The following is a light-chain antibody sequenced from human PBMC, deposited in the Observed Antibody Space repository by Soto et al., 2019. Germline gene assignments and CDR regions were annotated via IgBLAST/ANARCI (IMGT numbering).Light chain of an antibody. CDR3: QQYNSYSSWT. CDR2: DVS. V-gene: IGKV1-5*01. Sequence: DIQMTQSPSTLSASVGDRVTITCRASQSISWWLAWYQQKPGKAPKLLIYDVSRLKSGVPSRFSGSGSGTEFTLTISSLQPDYFATYYCQQYNSYSSWTFGQGTKVEIK. CDR1: QSISWW. J-gene: IGKJ1*01.